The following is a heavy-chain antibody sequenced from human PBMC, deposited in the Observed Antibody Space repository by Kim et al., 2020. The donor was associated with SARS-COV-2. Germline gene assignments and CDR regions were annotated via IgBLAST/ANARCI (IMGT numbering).Heavy chain of an antibody. Sequence: SETLSLTCTVSGGSISSGGYYWSWIRQHPGKGLEWIGYIYYSGSTYYNPSLKSRVTIPVDTSKNQFSLKLSSVTAADTAVYYCARAGAGRITIFGVVIESFDYWGQGTLVTVSS. J-gene: IGHJ4*02. CDR1: GGSISSGGYY. CDR3: ARAGAGRITIFGVVIESFDY. V-gene: IGHV4-31*03. CDR2: IYYSGST. D-gene: IGHD3-3*01.